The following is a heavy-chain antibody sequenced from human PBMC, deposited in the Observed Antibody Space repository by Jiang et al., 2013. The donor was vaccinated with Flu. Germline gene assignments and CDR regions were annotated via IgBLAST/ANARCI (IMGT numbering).Heavy chain of an antibody. Sequence: GAEVKKPGASVKVSCKASGYTFTSYYMHWVRQAPGQGLEWMGIINPSGGSTSYAQKFQGRVTITRDTSTSTVYMELSSLRSEDTAVYYCARETPSYSSSWYRGLGYYYYGMDVWGQGTTVTVSS. J-gene: IGHJ6*02. V-gene: IGHV1-46*01. CDR2: INPSGGST. D-gene: IGHD6-13*01. CDR3: ARETPSYSSSWYRGLGYYYYGMDV. CDR1: GYTFTSYY.